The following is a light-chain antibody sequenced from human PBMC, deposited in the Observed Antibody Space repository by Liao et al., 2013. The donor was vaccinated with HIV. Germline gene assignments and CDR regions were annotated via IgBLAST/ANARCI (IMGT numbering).Light chain of an antibody. Sequence: SYVVTQPPSVSVAPGKTARITCGGNNIGSKSVHWYQQKPGQAPVLVIYYDSDRPSGIPERFSGSNSGNTATLTISRVEAGDEADYYCQVWDSSTSVFGTGTKVTVL. CDR1: NIGSKS. J-gene: IGLJ1*01. CDR2: YDS. CDR3: QVWDSSTSV. V-gene: IGLV3-21*01.